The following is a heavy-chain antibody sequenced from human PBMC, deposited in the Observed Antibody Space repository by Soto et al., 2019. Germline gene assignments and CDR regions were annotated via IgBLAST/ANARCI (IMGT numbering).Heavy chain of an antibody. V-gene: IGHV4-34*01. CDR3: ARVKSRDNSVLLWFGDAFDI. CDR2: INHSGST. D-gene: IGHD3-10*01. CDR1: GGSFSGYY. J-gene: IGHJ3*02. Sequence: SETLSLTCAVYGGSFSGYYWSWIRQPPGKGLEWIGEINHSGSTHYNPSLKSRVTISVDTSKNQFSLKLSSVTAADTAVYYCARVKSRDNSVLLWFGDAFDIWGQGTMVTVSS.